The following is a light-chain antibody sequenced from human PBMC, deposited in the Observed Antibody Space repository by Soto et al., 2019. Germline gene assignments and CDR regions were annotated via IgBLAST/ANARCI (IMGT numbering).Light chain of an antibody. Sequence: DIQLTQSPSFLSASLGDRVTITCRASQDISNYLNWYQQKPGKAPKLLIYDASNLETGVPSRFSGSGSGTDFTFTISSLQPEDIATYYCQQNDNLPPTFGQGTKLEIK. CDR2: DAS. J-gene: IGKJ2*01. CDR1: QDISNY. V-gene: IGKV1-33*01. CDR3: QQNDNLPPT.